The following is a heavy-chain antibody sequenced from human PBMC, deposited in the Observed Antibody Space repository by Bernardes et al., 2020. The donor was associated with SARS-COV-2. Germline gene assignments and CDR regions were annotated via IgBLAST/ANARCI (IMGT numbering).Heavy chain of an antibody. D-gene: IGHD1-1*01. CDR2: IWYDGSNK. CDR3: ARDWNDRAIWGDAFDI. CDR1: GFTFSSYG. J-gene: IGHJ3*02. Sequence: GGSLRLSCAASGFTFSSYGMHWVRQAPGKGLEWVAVIWYDGSNKYYADSVKGRFTISRDNSKNTLYLQMNSLRAEDTAVYYCARDWNDRAIWGDAFDIWGQGTMVTVSS. V-gene: IGHV3-33*01.